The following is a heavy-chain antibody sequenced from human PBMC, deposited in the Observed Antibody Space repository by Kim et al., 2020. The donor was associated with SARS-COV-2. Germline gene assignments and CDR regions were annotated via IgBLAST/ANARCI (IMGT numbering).Heavy chain of an antibody. CDR2: ISGSGVT. J-gene: IGHJ4*02. CDR3: AKGKCLHFVNYCVDY. Sequence: GGSLRLSCIASGFTFSSYFMSWVRQAPGKGLEWVSGISGSGVTYYADSVKGRFTVPRDNSKNTQYLQLNSMRAEETELYYCAKGKCLHFVNYCVDYWGQGSLHTVSS. V-gene: IGHV3-23*01. CDR1: GFTFSSYF. D-gene: IGHD2-21*01.